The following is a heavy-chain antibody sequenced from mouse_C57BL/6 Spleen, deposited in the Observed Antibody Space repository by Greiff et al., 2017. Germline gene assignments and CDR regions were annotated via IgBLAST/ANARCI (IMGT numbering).Heavy chain of an antibody. CDR2: IHPNSGST. CDR1: GYTFTSYW. CDR3: ARGMDYYGSSYSYYAMDY. D-gene: IGHD1-1*01. J-gene: IGHJ4*01. V-gene: IGHV1-64*01. Sequence: VQLQQPGAELVKPGASVKLSCKASGYTFTSYWMHWVKQRPGQGLEWIGMIHPNSGSTNYNEKFKSKATLTVDKSSSTAYMQLSSLTSEDSAVYYCARGMDYYGSSYSYYAMDYWGQGTSVTVSS.